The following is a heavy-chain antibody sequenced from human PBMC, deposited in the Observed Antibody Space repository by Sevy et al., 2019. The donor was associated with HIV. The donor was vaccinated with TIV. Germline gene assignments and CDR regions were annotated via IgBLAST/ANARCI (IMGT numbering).Heavy chain of an antibody. CDR1: GYSFSGYN. D-gene: IGHD6-13*01. CDR2: INPTSGGT. CDR3: VRVPAAAGTRGYFDY. V-gene: IGHV1-2*06. J-gene: IGHJ4*02. Sequence: ASVKVSCKTSGYSFSGYNMHWVRQAPGQGLEWMGRINPTSGGTKFAEMFQGRVTMTRDMSISTAYMELSSLRCDDTAVYYCVRVPAAAGTRGYFDYWGQGTLVTVSS.